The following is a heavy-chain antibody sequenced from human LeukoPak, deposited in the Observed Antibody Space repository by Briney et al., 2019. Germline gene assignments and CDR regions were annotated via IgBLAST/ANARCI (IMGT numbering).Heavy chain of an antibody. CDR3: ARLRCSSTSCYTGVSPNDAFDI. Sequence: SETLSLTCAVCGGSFSGYYWSWIRQPPGKGLEWIGEINHSGSTNYNPSLKSRVTISIDTSKNQFSLKLSSVTAADTAVYYCARLRCSSTSCYTGVSPNDAFDIWGQGTMVTVSS. CDR2: INHSGST. J-gene: IGHJ3*02. V-gene: IGHV4-34*01. D-gene: IGHD2-2*02. CDR1: GGSFSGYY.